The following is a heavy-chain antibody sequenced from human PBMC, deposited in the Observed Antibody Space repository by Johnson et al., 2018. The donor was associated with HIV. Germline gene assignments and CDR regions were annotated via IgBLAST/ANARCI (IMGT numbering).Heavy chain of an antibody. CDR1: GFTFSNAW. D-gene: IGHD5-24*01. CDR3: ARRSGYAFDI. CDR2: ISWNSGSI. V-gene: IGHV3-9*01. Sequence: VQLVESGGGLVKPGGSLRLSCAASGFTFSNAWMSWVRQAPGKGLEWVSGISWNSGSIGYADSVKGRFTISRDNAKNSLSLQMNSLRVEDTAVYYCARRSGYAFDIWGQGTMVTVSS. J-gene: IGHJ3*02.